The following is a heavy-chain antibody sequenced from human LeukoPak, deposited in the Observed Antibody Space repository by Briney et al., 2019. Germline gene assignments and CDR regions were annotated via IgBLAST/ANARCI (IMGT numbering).Heavy chain of an antibody. CDR2: INHSGST. CDR1: GGSFSGYY. Sequence: ETLSLTCAVYGGSFSGYYWSWIRPPPGKVLEWIGEINHSGSTNYNPSLKSRVTISVDTSKNQFSLKLSSVTAADTAVYYCLGDGYLWGQGTLVTVSS. J-gene: IGHJ4*02. CDR3: LGDGYL. D-gene: IGHD3-22*01. V-gene: IGHV4-34*01.